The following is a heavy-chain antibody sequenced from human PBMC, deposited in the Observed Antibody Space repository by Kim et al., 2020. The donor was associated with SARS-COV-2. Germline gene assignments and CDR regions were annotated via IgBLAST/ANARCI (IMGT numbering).Heavy chain of an antibody. CDR1: GYTLTELS. J-gene: IGHJ4*02. CDR3: ATDRLGNYVWGRGEGY. CDR2: FDPEDGET. V-gene: IGHV1-24*01. D-gene: IGHD3-16*01. Sequence: ASVKVSCKVSGYTLTELSMHWVRQAPGKGLEWMGGFDPEDGETIYAQKFQGRVTMTEDTSTDTAYMELSSLRSEDTAVYYCATDRLGNYVWGRGEGYWGQGTLVTVSS.